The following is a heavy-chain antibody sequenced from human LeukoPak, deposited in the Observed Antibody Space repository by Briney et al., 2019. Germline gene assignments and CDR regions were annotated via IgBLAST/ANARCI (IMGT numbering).Heavy chain of an antibody. CDR1: GGSVSSGCYY. Sequence: PSETLSLTCTVSGGSVSSGCYYWSWIRQPPGKGLEWIGYVYYSGSTNYNPSLKSRIIISVDTSKNQFSLKLSSVTAADTAVYYCARSAFGYSSGWFYGIDVWGQGTTVTVSS. V-gene: IGHV4-61*01. CDR2: VYYSGST. CDR3: ARSAFGYSSGWFYGIDV. J-gene: IGHJ6*02. D-gene: IGHD6-19*01.